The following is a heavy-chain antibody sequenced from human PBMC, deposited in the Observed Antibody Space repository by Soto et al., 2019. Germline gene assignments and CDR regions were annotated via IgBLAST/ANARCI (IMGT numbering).Heavy chain of an antibody. CDR3: TRDSPTVVVPAALDY. Sequence: GGSLRLSCTASGFTFGDYAMSWFRQAPGKGLEWVGFIRSKAYGGTTEYAASVKGRFTISRDDSKSIAYLQMNSLKTEDTAVYYCTRDSPTVVVPAALDYWGQGTLVTVSS. D-gene: IGHD2-2*01. J-gene: IGHJ4*02. CDR1: GFTFGDYA. V-gene: IGHV3-49*03. CDR2: IRSKAYGGTT.